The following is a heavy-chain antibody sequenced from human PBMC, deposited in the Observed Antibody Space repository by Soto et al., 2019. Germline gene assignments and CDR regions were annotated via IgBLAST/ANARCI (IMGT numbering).Heavy chain of an antibody. CDR2: MNPNSGNT. V-gene: IGHV1-8*01. J-gene: IGHJ6*02. CDR3: ARGAILRGGMDV. Sequence: QVQLVQSGAEGKKPGASVKVSCKASGYTFTSYDINWVRQATGQGLEWMGWMNPNSGNTGYAQKFQGSVTMTRNTSISTAYMELSSLRSEDTAVYYCARGAILRGGMDVWGQGTTVTVSS. CDR1: GYTFTSYD. D-gene: IGHD3-3*01.